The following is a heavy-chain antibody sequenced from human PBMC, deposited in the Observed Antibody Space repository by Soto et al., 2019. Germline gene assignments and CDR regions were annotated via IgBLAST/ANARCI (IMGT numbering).Heavy chain of an antibody. V-gene: IGHV4-59*01. CDR3: ARGVLEWLLRDSYYYYMDV. J-gene: IGHJ6*03. CDR2: IDDTGST. D-gene: IGHD3-3*01. CDR1: GYSISSSY. Sequence: PSETLSLTCTFSGYSISSSYWNWIRQAPGKGLEWIGYIDDTGSTNYNPSLKSRVTLSVDPSNNQYSLKLSSVTAAGTAVYYCARGVLEWLLRDSYYYYMDVWGKGTTVTVSS.